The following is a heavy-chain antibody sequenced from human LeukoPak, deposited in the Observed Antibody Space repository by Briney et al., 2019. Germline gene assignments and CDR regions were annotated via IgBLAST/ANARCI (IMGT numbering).Heavy chain of an antibody. D-gene: IGHD1-26*01. CDR2: IYYNGNT. Sequence: KPSETLSLTCSVSDGSINSYYWNWIRRPPGKGLEWIGYIYYNGNTNYSLSLKSRVTMSVDTSKNLFSLKVSSVTAADTAVYYCARGRSNYYGMDVWGQGTTVTVSS. CDR3: ARGRSNYYGMDV. V-gene: IGHV4-59*01. CDR1: DGSINSYY. J-gene: IGHJ6*02.